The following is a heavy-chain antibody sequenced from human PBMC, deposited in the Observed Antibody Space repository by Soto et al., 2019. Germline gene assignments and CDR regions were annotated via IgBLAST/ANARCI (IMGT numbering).Heavy chain of an antibody. V-gene: IGHV1-18*01. Sequence: QVQLVQSGAEVREPGASVKVSCKASGYTFTNYGVSWVRQAPGQGLEWMGWIGGYKGNTNYAQKLQGRVTLTTDTSTSTAYMEPRSLTSDDTAVYYCAPHTLDTGMPSGYWGQGTLVTVSS. CDR1: GYTFTNYG. CDR2: IGGYKGNT. D-gene: IGHD5-18*01. CDR3: APHTLDTGMPSGY. J-gene: IGHJ4*02.